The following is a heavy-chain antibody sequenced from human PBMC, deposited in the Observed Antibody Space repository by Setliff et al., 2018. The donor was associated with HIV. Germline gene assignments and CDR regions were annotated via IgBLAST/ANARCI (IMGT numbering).Heavy chain of an antibody. CDR1: GVSISSSSYF. J-gene: IGHJ4*02. Sequence: SETLSLTCAVSGVSISSSSYFWGWILQSPGKGLEWIGSIYFNGKTYNNPSLKSRVIMSVDRSRSQLSLKVNSVTAVDTATYYCARHVIGVVMLYSWDAFDYWGRGTLVTVSS. V-gene: IGHV4-39*01. D-gene: IGHD3-16*01. CDR2: IYFNGKT. CDR3: ARHVIGVVMLYSWDAFDY.